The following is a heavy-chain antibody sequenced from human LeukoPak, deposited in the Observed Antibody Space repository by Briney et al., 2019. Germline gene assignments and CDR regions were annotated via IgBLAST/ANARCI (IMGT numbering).Heavy chain of an antibody. CDR2: IYSGGST. Sequence: GGSLRLSCAVSGFTVSSNYMTWIRQAPGKGLEWVSVIYSGGSTYYADSVKGRFTISRDSSKNTLYLQMNTLRAEDTAVYYCARDGRPKGFPGLDYWGQGTLVTVSS. D-gene: IGHD1-1*01. CDR1: GFTVSSNY. CDR3: ARDGRPKGFPGLDY. J-gene: IGHJ4*02. V-gene: IGHV3-53*01.